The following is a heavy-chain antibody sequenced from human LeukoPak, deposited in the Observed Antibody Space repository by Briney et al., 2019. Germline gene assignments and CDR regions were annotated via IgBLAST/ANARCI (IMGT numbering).Heavy chain of an antibody. Sequence: QTGGSLRLSCAASGFTFSSYWMHWVRQAPGKGLVWVSRINSDGSGTSYADSVKGRFTISRDNAKNTLYLQMNSLRGEDPAVYYCTRGYGSSLGGYWGQGTLVTVP. J-gene: IGHJ4*02. CDR3: TRGYGSSLGGY. CDR1: GFTFSSYW. CDR2: INSDGSGT. D-gene: IGHD3-16*01. V-gene: IGHV3-74*01.